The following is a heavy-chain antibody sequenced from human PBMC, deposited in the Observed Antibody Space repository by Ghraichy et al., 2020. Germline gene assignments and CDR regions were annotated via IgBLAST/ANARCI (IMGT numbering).Heavy chain of an antibody. D-gene: IGHD6-19*01. J-gene: IGHJ1*01. Sequence: GGSLRLSCAASGFTFSSYAMSWVRQAPGKGLEWVSAISGSGGSTYYADSVKGRFTISRDNSKNTLYLQMNSLRAEDTAVYYLAKDRSGHGLAEYFQHWGQGTLATVSS. V-gene: IGHV3-23*01. CDR2: ISGSGGST. CDR1: GFTFSSYA. CDR3: AKDRSGHGLAEYFQH.